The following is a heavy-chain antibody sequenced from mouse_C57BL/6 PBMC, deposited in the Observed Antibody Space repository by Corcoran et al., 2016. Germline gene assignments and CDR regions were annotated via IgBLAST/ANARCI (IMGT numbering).Heavy chain of an antibody. D-gene: IGHD2-4*01. V-gene: IGHV1-75*01. CDR3: ARDGIYYDYLAWFAY. Sequence: VQLQQSGPELVKPGASVKISCKASGYTFTDYYINWVKQRPGQGLEWIGWIFPGSGSTYYNEKFKGKATLTVDKSSSTAYMLLGSLTSEDSAVYFCARDGIYYDYLAWFAYWGQGTLVTVSA. CDR1: GYTFTDYY. CDR2: IFPGSGST. J-gene: IGHJ3*01.